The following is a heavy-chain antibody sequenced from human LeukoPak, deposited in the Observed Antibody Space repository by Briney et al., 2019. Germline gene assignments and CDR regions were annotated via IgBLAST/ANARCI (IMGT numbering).Heavy chain of an antibody. CDR1: GFTFSNYW. CDR3: ARERIATASAGDY. D-gene: IGHD6-13*01. CDR2: IKEDGSAE. Sequence: PGGSLRLSCAASGFTFSNYWMRWVRQAPGKGLEWVANIKEDGSAEHYVDSVKGRFTISRDNAKNSLYLQMNSLRAEDTAVYYCARERIATASAGDYWGQGTLVIVSS. J-gene: IGHJ4*02. V-gene: IGHV3-7*01.